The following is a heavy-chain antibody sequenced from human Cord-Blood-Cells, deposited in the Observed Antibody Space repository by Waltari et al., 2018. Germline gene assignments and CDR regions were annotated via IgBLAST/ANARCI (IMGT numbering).Heavy chain of an antibody. V-gene: IGHV3-30-3*01. Sequence: QVQLVESGGGVVKPGRSLRLSCAASGVTFRIYAMPWVRPAPGKGLEWVAVISDDGSNKYYADSVKGRFTISRDNSKNTLYLQMNSLRAEDTAVYYCARGSINYGTDAFDIWGQGTMVTVSS. CDR1: GVTFRIYA. CDR3: ARGSINYGTDAFDI. CDR2: ISDDGSNK. J-gene: IGHJ3*02. D-gene: IGHD1-1*01.